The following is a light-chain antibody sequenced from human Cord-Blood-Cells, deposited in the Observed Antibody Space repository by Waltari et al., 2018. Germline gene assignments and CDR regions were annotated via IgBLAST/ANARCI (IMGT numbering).Light chain of an antibody. CDR2: RNN. Sequence: QSVLTQPPSASGTPGQRVTISCSGSSSNIGSNYVYWYQQLPGTAPTLLIYRNNRRPSWVPDRFSGSKSGTSASLAISGLRSEDEADYYCAAWDDSLSAWVFGGGTKLTVL. V-gene: IGLV1-47*01. CDR1: SSNIGSNY. CDR3: AAWDDSLSAWV. J-gene: IGLJ3*02.